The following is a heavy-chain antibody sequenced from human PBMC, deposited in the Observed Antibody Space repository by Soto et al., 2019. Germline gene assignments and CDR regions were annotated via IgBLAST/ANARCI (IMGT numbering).Heavy chain of an antibody. CDR2: INPSGGST. V-gene: IGHV1-46*01. CDR3: ARGGYCTNGVCYTPANFDY. D-gene: IGHD2-8*01. Sequence: ASVKVSCKASGYTFTSYYMHWVRQAPGQGLEWMGIINPSGGSTSYAQKFQGRVTMTRDTSTSTVYMELSSLRSEDTAVYYCARGGYCTNGVCYTPANFDYWGRGTLVTVSS. J-gene: IGHJ4*02. CDR1: GYTFTSYY.